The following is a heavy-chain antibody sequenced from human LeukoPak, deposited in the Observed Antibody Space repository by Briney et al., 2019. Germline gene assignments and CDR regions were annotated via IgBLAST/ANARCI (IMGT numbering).Heavy chain of an antibody. J-gene: IGHJ5*02. CDR2: FDPEDGET. D-gene: IGHD2-2*02. CDR3: ATVGYCSSTSCYIRWFDP. CDR1: GYTLTELA. Sequence: WASVKVSCKVSGYTLTELAVHWVRQAPGKGLEWMGGFDPEDGETIYAQKFQGRVTMTEDTSTDTAYMELSSLRSEDTAVYYCATVGYCSSTSCYIRWFDPWGQGTLVTVSS. V-gene: IGHV1-24*01.